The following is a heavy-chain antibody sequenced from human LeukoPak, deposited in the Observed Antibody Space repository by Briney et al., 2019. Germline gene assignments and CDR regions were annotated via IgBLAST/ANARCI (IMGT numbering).Heavy chain of an antibody. CDR3: ARDAGMSSGSYNNAPTNFDY. V-gene: IGHV4-4*07. Sequence: SETLSLTCTVSGGSISSYYWSWIRQPAGKGLEWIGRIYTSGSTNYNPSLKSRVTMSVDTSKNQFSLKLSSVTAADTAVYYCARDAGMSSGSYNNAPTNFDYWGQGTLVTVSS. CDR1: GGSISSYY. CDR2: IYTSGST. D-gene: IGHD3-10*01. J-gene: IGHJ4*02.